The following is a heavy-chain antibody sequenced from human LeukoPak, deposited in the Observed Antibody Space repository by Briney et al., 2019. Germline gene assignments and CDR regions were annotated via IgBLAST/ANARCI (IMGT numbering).Heavy chain of an antibody. D-gene: IGHD3-3*01. CDR1: GGSISSYY. CDR3: ASGRYDFWSGYLVLDY. V-gene: IGHV4-59*01. CDR2: IYYSGST. Sequence: ASETLSLTCTVSGGSISSYYWSWIRQPPGKGLEWIGYIYYSGSTNYNPSLKSRVTISVDASKNQFSLKLSSVTAADTAAYYCASGRYDFWSGYLVLDYWGQGTLVTVSS. J-gene: IGHJ4*02.